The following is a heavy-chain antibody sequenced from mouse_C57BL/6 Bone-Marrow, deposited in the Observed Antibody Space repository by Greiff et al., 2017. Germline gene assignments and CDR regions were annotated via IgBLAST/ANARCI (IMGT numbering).Heavy chain of an antibody. V-gene: IGHV1-59*01. D-gene: IGHD1-1*01. CDR3: ASQDINSWFAF. CDR2: IDPSDSYT. J-gene: IGHJ3*01. Sequence: VQLQQPGAELVRPGTSVKLSCKASGYTFTSYWMHWVKQRPGQGLEWIGVIDPSDSYTNYNQKFKGKATLTVDKSSSTAYMQRSSLTSDASAVYYCASQDINSWFAFWGQGTLVTVSA. CDR1: GYTFTSYW.